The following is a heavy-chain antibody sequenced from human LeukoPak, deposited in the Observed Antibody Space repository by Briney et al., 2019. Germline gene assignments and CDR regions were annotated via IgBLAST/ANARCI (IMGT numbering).Heavy chain of an antibody. CDR2: ISSSSSYI. Sequence: GGSLRPSCAASGFTFSSYSMNWVRQAPGKGLEWVSSISSSSSYIYYADSVKGRFTISRDNAKNSLYLQMNSLRAEDTAVYYCARGRSSGGAVDYWGQGTLVTVSS. CDR3: ARGRSSGGAVDY. CDR1: GFTFSSYS. D-gene: IGHD6-19*01. V-gene: IGHV3-21*01. J-gene: IGHJ4*02.